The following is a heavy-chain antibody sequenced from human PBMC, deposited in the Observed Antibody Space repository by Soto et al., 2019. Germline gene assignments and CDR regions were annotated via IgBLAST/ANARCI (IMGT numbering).Heavy chain of an antibody. CDR3: ARAPFYYDGRGGGRYLDY. CDR1: GGSIRSGDYY. V-gene: IGHV4-30-4*01. J-gene: IGHJ4*02. D-gene: IGHD3-22*01. CDR2: IYHSGST. Sequence: QVQLQESGPGLVKSSQTLSLTCTVSGGSIRSGDYYWSWIRQPPGKGLEWIGYIYHSGSTYYNPSLKSRVTISVDTSKNQFSLKLSSVTAADTAVDYCARAPFYYDGRGGGRYLDYWGQGTLVTVSS.